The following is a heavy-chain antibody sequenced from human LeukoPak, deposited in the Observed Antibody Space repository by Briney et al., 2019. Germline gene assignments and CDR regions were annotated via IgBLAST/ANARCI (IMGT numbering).Heavy chain of an antibody. CDR2: ISDSGSST. J-gene: IGHJ4*02. CDR1: RFTFTTYA. V-gene: IGHV3-23*01. D-gene: IGHD6-13*01. Sequence: GGSLRLSCAASRFTFTTYAMNWVRQAPGKGLEWVSVISDSGSSTYYADSVKGRFTISRDNSKNTLHLQMNSLRAEDTAVYYCAKRWGSSWSSFDYWGQGTLVTVSS. CDR3: AKRWGSSWSSFDY.